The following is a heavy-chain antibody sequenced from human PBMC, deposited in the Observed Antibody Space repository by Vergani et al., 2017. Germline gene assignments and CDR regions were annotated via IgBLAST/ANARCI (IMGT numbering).Heavy chain of an antibody. CDR2: IYYSGST. Sequence: QVQLQESGPGLVKPSETLSLTCTVSGGSISSHYWSWIRQPPGKGLEWIGYIYYSGSTNYNPSLKSRVTISVDTSKNQFSLKLSSVTAADTAVYYCARVATNDAFDIWGQGTLVTVSS. J-gene: IGHJ3*02. D-gene: IGHD2-8*01. V-gene: IGHV4-59*11. CDR1: GGSISSHY. CDR3: ARVATNDAFDI.